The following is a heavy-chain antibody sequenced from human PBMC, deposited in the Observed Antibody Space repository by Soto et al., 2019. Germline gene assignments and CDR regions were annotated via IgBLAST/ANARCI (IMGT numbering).Heavy chain of an antibody. D-gene: IGHD1-26*01. Sequence: SETLALTCTVSGGSISSYYWSWIRQPPGKGLEWIGYIYYSGSTNYNPSLKSRVTISVDKSKNQFSLKLSSVTAADTAVYYCASSIVGATAQYAFDIWGQGTMVT. CDR2: IYYSGST. J-gene: IGHJ3*02. CDR1: GGSISSYY. V-gene: IGHV4-59*01. CDR3: ASSIVGATAQYAFDI.